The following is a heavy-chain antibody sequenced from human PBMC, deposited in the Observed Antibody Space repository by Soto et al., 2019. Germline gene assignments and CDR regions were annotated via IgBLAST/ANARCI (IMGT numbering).Heavy chain of an antibody. J-gene: IGHJ5*02. V-gene: IGHV4-34*01. CDR3: ARGRRIVVVQAALNWFDP. CDR2: INHSGST. Sequence: QVQLQQWGAGLLKPSETLSLTCAVYGGSFSGYYWSWIRQPPRKGLEWIGEINHSGSTNYNPSLKSRVTLSVDTSKHQFRLKRSSATAATAAVYYWARGRRIVVVQAALNWFDPWGQGTLVTVSS. CDR1: GGSFSGYY. D-gene: IGHD2-2*01.